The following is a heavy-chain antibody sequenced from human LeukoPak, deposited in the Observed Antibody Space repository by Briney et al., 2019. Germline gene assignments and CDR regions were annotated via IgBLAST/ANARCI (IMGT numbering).Heavy chain of an antibody. CDR1: GFIVSSNY. V-gene: IGHV3-53*01. J-gene: IGHJ6*02. CDR2: IYSGDHT. CDR3: AKAVAATGHYYFGMDV. Sequence: GGSLRLSCAASGFIVSSNYMSWVRQAPGKGLEWVSFIYSGDHTYYADSVKGRLTISRDNSKSTLYLQMNSLRAEDTAVYYCAKAVAATGHYYFGMDVWGQGTTVTVSS. D-gene: IGHD6-19*01.